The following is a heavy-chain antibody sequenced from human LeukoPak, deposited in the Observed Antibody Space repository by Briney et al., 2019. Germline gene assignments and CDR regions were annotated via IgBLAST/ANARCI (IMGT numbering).Heavy chain of an antibody. CDR3: ARDLGPWYDFWSGYFGY. Sequence: PGGSLTLSCAASGFTFSSYWMSWVRQAPGKGLEWVANTKQDGGEKYYVDSVKGRFTISRDNAKNSLYLQMNSLRAEDTAVYYCARDLGPWYDFWSGYFGYWGQGTLVTVSS. CDR1: GFTFSSYW. J-gene: IGHJ4*02. CDR2: TKQDGGEK. D-gene: IGHD3-3*01. V-gene: IGHV3-7*01.